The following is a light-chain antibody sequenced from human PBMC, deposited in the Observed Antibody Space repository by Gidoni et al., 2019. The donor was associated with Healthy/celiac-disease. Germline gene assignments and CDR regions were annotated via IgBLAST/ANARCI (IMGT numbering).Light chain of an antibody. CDR2: GKN. CDR3: NSRDSSGNHLEV. V-gene: IGLV3-19*01. J-gene: IGLJ2*01. CDR1: SLRSYY. Sequence: SSELTQDPAVSGALGQTVRNTCQGDSLRSYYASWYQQKPGQAPVLVIYGKNNRPSGIPDRFSGSSSGNTASLTITGAQAEDEADYYCNSRDSSGNHLEVFGGGTKLTVL.